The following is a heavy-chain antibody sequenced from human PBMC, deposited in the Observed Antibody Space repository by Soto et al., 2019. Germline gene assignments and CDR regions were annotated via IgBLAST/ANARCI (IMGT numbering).Heavy chain of an antibody. CDR2: IYWDDDK. D-gene: IGHD3-16*02. J-gene: IGHJ4*02. CDR3: AHSAYDYVWGSYRPDY. CDR1: GFSLSNSGMG. V-gene: IGHV2-5*02. Sequence: SGPTLVNPTQTLTLTCTFSGFSLSNSGMGVGWIRQPPGKALEWLALIYWDDDKRYSPSPKNRLTITKDTSRNQVVLTLTNIDPVDTATYYCAHSAYDYVWGSYRPDYWGQGTLVTVSS.